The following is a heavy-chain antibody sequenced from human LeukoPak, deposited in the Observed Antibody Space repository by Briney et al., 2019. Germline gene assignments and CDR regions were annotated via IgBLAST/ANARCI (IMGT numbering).Heavy chain of an antibody. D-gene: IGHD3-22*01. CDR3: ASGGHYYDSSGYYPDY. Sequence: PGGSLRLSCAASGFIFSTYWMTWVRQAPGKGLECVASINQDGSAKYYVDSVKGRFTISRDNAKNSLYLQMNSLRADEDAAVYYCASGGHYYDSSGYYPDYWGQGTLVTVSS. CDR1: GFIFSTYW. V-gene: IGHV3-7*01. J-gene: IGHJ4*02. CDR2: INQDGSAK.